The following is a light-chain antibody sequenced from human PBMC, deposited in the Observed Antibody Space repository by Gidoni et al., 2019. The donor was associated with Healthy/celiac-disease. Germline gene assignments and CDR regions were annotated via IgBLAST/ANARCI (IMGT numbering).Light chain of an antibody. CDR2: DAS. CDR3: QQRSNSRYT. J-gene: IGKJ2*01. V-gene: IGKV3-11*01. CDR1: QSVSSY. Sequence: VLTQSPATLSLSPGERATLSCRASQSVSSYLAWFQQKPGQAPRLLIYDASNRATGIPARFSGSGSGTVFTLTISSLEPEDFAVYYCQQRSNSRYTFGQGTKLEIK.